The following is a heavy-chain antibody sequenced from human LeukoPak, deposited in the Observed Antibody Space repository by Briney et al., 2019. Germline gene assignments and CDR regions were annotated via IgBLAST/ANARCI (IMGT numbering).Heavy chain of an antibody. J-gene: IGHJ3*01. V-gene: IGHV4-38-2*01. CDR1: GLSINIGYS. CDR3: ARFDHVWETHGMDAFDV. CDR2: ICLTGTT. Sequence: SETLSLTCAVSGLSINIGYSWGWIRQSPGKGLEWIGNICLTGTTYYNPSLRSRVTISRDTSKNQFSLRLSSVTAAGTAVYYCARFDHVWETHGMDAFDVWGQGTMVTVSS. D-gene: IGHD3-16*01.